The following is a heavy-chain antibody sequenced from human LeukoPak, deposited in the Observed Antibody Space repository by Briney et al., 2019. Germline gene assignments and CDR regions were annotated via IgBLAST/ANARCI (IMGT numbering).Heavy chain of an antibody. V-gene: IGHV3-30*03. Sequence: GGSLRLSCAASGFTFSSYGMHWVRQAPGKGPEWVAVISYDGSNKYYADSVKGRFSISRDNSKNTLYLQMNSLRAEDTAVYYCARDRDTAIQNWGQGTLVTVSS. CDR1: GFTFSSYG. D-gene: IGHD5-18*01. CDR3: ARDRDTAIQN. CDR2: ISYDGSNK. J-gene: IGHJ4*02.